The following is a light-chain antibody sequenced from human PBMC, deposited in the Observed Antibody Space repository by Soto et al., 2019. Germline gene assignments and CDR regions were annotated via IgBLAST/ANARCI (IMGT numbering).Light chain of an antibody. CDR1: QSLRSS. J-gene: IGKJ1*01. CDR3: QQYNNWPQT. V-gene: IGKV3-15*01. Sequence: RTAPPDTLSVSLVERAPLSCRASQSLRSSLAWYQQKPGQAPRLLIYDASTRATGIPARFSGSGSGTDFTLTISGLQSEDFAVYYCQQYNNWPQTFGQGTKVDIK. CDR2: DAS.